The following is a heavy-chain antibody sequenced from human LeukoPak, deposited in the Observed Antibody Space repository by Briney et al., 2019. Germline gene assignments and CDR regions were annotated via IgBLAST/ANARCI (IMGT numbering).Heavy chain of an antibody. V-gene: IGHV4-59*12. CDR2: IYYSGST. Sequence: SETLSLTCTVSGGSISSYYWSWIRQPPGKGLEWIGYIYYSGSTNYNPSLKSRVTISVDTSKNQFSLKLSSVTAADTAVYYCARGRLISGFVVVPAAIVALDPWGQGTLVTVSS. J-gene: IGHJ5*02. CDR1: GGSISSYY. D-gene: IGHD2-2*01. CDR3: ARGRLISGFVVVPAAIVALDP.